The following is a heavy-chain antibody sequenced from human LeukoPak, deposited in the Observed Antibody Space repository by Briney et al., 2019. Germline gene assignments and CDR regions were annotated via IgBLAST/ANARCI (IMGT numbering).Heavy chain of an antibody. Sequence: ASVKVSCKASGYTFTGYYMHWVRQAPGQGLEWMGYINPNSGDTNYAQKFQGRVTMTRDTSISTAYMELSRLRSDDTAMYYCARDGYYYDSSGYNYGFDYWGQGTLVSVSS. J-gene: IGHJ4*02. CDR3: ARDGYYYDSSGYNYGFDY. CDR1: GYTFTGYY. D-gene: IGHD3-22*01. CDR2: INPNSGDT. V-gene: IGHV1-2*02.